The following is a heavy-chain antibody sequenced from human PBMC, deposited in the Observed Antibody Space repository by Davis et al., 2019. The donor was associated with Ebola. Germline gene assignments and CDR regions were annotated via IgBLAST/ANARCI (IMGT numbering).Heavy chain of an antibody. CDR2: INHSGST. CDR1: GGSFSGYY. Sequence: SQTLSLTCAVYGGSFSGYYWSWIRQPPGKGLEWIGEINHSGSTNYNPSLKSRVTISVDTSKNQFSLKLSSVTAADTAVYYCARDSSAYYYDSSGYGSYWYFDLWGRGTLVTVSS. J-gene: IGHJ2*01. D-gene: IGHD3-22*01. CDR3: ARDSSAYYYDSSGYGSYWYFDL. V-gene: IGHV4-34*01.